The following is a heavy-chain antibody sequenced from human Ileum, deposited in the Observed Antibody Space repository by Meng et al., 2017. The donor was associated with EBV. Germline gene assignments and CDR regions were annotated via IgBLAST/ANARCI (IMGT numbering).Heavy chain of an antibody. J-gene: IGHJ4*02. Sequence: QVQLQESGPGVVNPSQTLSPTCAVSGVSISSGYFHWSWIRQPPGKGLEWIGHSGSTSYNPSLRSRVTISVDTSKNQFSLKVDSATAGDTAVYYCVSYAVGAGGIGYWGQGILVTVSS. CDR3: VSYAVGAGGIGY. CDR1: GVSISSGYFH. V-gene: IGHV4-30-4*01. CDR2: HSGST. D-gene: IGHD1-26*01.